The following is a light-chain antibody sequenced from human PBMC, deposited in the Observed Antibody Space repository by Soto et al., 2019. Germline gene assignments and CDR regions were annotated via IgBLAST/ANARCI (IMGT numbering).Light chain of an antibody. J-gene: IGKJ5*01. CDR3: QPYDNLPS. CDR1: QDISNY. V-gene: IGKV1-33*01. CDR2: DAS. Sequence: DIQMTQSPSSLSASVGDRVTITCQASQDISNYLNWYQQKPGKAPKLLIYDASNLETGVPSRFSGSGSGTDFTFTISSLQHEDIATYYCQPYDNLPSFGQGTRLEIK.